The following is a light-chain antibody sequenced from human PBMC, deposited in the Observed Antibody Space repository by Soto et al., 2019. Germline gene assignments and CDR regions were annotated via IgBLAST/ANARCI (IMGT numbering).Light chain of an antibody. CDR2: DAS. J-gene: IGKJ2*01. CDR3: QHYNSYPRT. Sequence: DIQMTQSPSTLSASVGDRVTITCRASQSISSWLAWYQQKPGKAPKLLIYDASNLESGVPSRFSGSGSGTECTLTISSLQPDDFATYSCQHYNSYPRTFGQGTKLELK. CDR1: QSISSW. V-gene: IGKV1-5*01.